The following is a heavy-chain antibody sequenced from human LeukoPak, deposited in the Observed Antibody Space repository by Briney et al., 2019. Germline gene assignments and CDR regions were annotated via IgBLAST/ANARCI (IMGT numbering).Heavy chain of an antibody. V-gene: IGHV4-59*01. CDR1: GGSISSYY. CDR2: IYYSGST. J-gene: IGHJ4*02. CDR3: ASSIAVAGTTKFDY. Sequence: SETLSLTCTVSGGSISSYYWSWIRQPPGKGLEWIGYIYYSGSTNYNPSLKSRVTISVDTSKHQFSLKLSSVTAADTAVYYCASSIAVAGTTKFDYWGQGTLVTVSS. D-gene: IGHD6-19*01.